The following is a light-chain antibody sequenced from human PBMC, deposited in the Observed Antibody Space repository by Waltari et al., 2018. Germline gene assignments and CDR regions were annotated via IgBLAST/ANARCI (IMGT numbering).Light chain of an antibody. J-gene: IGKJ4*01. V-gene: IGKV1-39*01. CDR2: DTS. CDR3: QQSFGTPLS. Sequence: DVQVTQSPSSLSAIIGDRVTITSRASRNIRDHINWYQHRPGKAPKPLIFDTSSLNSGVPLRFSGSGSGTDFTLTISSLQREDFATYYCQQSFGTPLSFGGGTRVEFK. CDR1: RNIRDH.